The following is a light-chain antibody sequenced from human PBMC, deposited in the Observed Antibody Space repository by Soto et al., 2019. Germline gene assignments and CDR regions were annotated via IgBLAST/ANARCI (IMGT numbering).Light chain of an antibody. V-gene: IGKV3-11*01. J-gene: IGKJ3*01. CDR3: QQRT. CDR1: QSVSSY. CDR2: DAS. Sequence: EIVLTQSPATLSLSPGERATLSCRASQSVSSYLAWYQQKPGQAPRLLIYDASNRATGIPARFSDSGSGTDFALSIGGLEPEDCTVYYCQQRTFGPGTKVDIK.